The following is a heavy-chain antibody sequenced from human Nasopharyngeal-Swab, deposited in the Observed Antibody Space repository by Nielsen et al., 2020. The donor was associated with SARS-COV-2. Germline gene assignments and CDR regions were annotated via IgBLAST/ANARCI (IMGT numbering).Heavy chain of an antibody. CDR2: ISSSSSYI. CDR3: ARGYCSGGSCPLDH. D-gene: IGHD2-15*01. Sequence: GGSLRLSCVDSGLTFNTYTMNWVRQAPGKGLELVSSISSSSSYIYYADSVKGRLTISRDNAKNSLYLQMNSLRVEDTAIYYCARGYCSGGSCPLDHWGQGTLVTVSS. CDR1: GLTFNTYT. J-gene: IGHJ4*02. V-gene: IGHV3-21*01.